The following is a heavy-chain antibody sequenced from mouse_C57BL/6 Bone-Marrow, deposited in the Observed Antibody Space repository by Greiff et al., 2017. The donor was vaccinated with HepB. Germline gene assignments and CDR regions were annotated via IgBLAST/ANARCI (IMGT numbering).Heavy chain of an antibody. CDR3: ARHSRALVFAY. J-gene: IGHJ3*01. D-gene: IGHD6-2*01. CDR2: ISGGGGNT. CDR1: GFTFSSYT. Sequence: EVQRVESGGGLVKPGGSLKLSCAASGFTFSSYTMSWVRQTPEKRLEWVATISGGGGNTYYPDSVKGRFTISRDNAKNTLYLQMSSLRSEDTALYYCARHSRALVFAYWGQGTLVTVSA. V-gene: IGHV5-9*01.